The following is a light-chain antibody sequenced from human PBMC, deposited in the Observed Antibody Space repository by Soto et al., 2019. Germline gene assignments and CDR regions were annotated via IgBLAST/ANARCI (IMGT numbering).Light chain of an antibody. J-gene: IGLJ1*01. CDR1: SSDIGYYNY. CDR3: LSYATSSTYV. V-gene: IGLV2-14*01. Sequence: QSALTQPASVSGSPGQSITISCTGSSSDIGYYNYVSWYQQHPDKAPKVMIYDVSNRPSGVSNRFSGSKSGNTASLTISGLLAEDEADYYCLSYATSSTYVFGSGTKLTVL. CDR2: DVS.